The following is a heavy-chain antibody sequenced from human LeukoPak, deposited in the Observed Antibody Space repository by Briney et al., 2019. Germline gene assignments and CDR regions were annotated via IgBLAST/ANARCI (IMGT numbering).Heavy chain of an antibody. J-gene: IGHJ6*03. CDR2: VNKGGAEE. Sequence: GGSLKLSCAASGVIFSSQWMGWVRQDPGKGLEWVANVNKGGAEELYVASVKGGFSISRDNAENSLYLQMNSLRAEDTAVYYCERELSLYHMDGWGEGTTVTVSS. CDR1: GVIFSSQW. V-gene: IGHV3-7*01. CDR3: ERELSLYHMDG. D-gene: IGHD3-10*01.